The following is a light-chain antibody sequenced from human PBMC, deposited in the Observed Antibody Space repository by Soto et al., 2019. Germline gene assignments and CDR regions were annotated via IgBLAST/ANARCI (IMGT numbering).Light chain of an antibody. V-gene: IGKV4-1*01. CDR1: KSFLYRSNTKNY. CDR3: QQYSSTPS. CDR2: WAS. J-gene: IGKJ3*01. Sequence: DIVMTQSPDSRAVSRGEWATINCKSSKSFLYRSNTKNYLAWYQQKPGHPPNLLIYWASTRESGVPDRFSGSRSGIDFILTIRRLQAEYVAVYYCQQYSSTPSVGPGNKGDI.